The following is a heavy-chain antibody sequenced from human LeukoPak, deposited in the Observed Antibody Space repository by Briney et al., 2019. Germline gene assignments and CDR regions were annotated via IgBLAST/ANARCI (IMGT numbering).Heavy chain of an antibody. D-gene: IGHD2-15*01. CDR1: GGSISSSSYY. Sequence: PSETLSLTCTVSGGSISSSSYYWGWIRQPPGKGLEWIGSIYYSGSIYYNPSLKSRVTISVDTSKNQFSLKLSSVTAADTAVYYCARVVVVRFFFDYWGQGTLVTVSS. CDR2: IYYSGSI. J-gene: IGHJ4*02. CDR3: ARVVVVRFFFDY. V-gene: IGHV4-39*01.